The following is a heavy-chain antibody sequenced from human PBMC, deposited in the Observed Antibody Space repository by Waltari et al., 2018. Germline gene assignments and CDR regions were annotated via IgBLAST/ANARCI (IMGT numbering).Heavy chain of an antibody. CDR3: ARRRETYFDY. Sequence: QVQLQQWGAGLLKPSETLSLTCAVYGGSFSGYYWSWIRQPPGKGLGWIGEINHSGSTNYNPSLKSRVTISVDTSKNQFSLKLSSVTAADTAVYYCARRRETYFDYWGQGTLVTVSS. CDR1: GGSFSGYY. V-gene: IGHV4-34*01. J-gene: IGHJ4*02. CDR2: INHSGST.